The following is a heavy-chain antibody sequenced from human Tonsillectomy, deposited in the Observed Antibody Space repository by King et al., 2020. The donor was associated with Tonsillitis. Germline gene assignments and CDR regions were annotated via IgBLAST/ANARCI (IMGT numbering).Heavy chain of an antibody. CDR3: AAHSDGWPME. D-gene: IGHD6-25*01. Sequence: QVQLVESGPGLVKPSETLSLTCTVSGGSINNYWWSWIRQPAGKGLEWIGRIYASGSTNYNPSLKSRVTMSVDTSKNQFSLKLTSVSAADTAVYYLAAHSDGWPMEWGQGALVTVSS. J-gene: IGHJ4*02. CDR2: IYASGST. CDR1: GGSINNYW. V-gene: IGHV4-4*07.